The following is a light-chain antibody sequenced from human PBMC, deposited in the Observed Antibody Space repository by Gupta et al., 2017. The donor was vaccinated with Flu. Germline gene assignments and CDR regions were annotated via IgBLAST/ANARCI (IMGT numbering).Light chain of an antibody. Sequence: SLGETATINCKSSQSSLYRSNNKDYLLWYQQKPGQPPRRLIYWASTRDSGVPDRFSGSGSATDFTLTISSLQAEDVAVYYCQQYYDHPLTFGGGTRVEIK. CDR1: QSSLYRSNNKDY. V-gene: IGKV4-1*01. J-gene: IGKJ4*01. CDR3: QQYYDHPLT. CDR2: WAS.